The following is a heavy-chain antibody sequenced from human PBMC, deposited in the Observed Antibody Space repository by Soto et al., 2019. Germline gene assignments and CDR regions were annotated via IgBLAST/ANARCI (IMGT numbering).Heavy chain of an antibody. CDR3: ARRIVSSSWYCYYYRMDV. CDR1: GGSISSSSYY. D-gene: IGHD6-13*01. CDR2: IYYSGSP. V-gene: IGHV4-39*01. J-gene: IGHJ6*02. Sequence: SETLSLTCTVSGGSISSSSYYWGWIRQPPGKALEWIGRIYYSGSPYYNPSLKSRVTISVDTSKNQFSLRLSSVTAADTAVYYCARRIVSSSWYCYYYRMDVWGQGTTVT.